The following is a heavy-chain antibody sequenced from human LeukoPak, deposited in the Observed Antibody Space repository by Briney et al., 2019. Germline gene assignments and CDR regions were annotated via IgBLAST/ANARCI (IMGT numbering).Heavy chain of an antibody. CDR2: INHSGST. V-gene: IGHV4-34*01. D-gene: IGHD6-19*01. J-gene: IGHJ6*04. Sequence: SETLSLTCAVYGGSFSGYYWSWIRQPPGRGLEWIGEINHSGSTNYNLSLKSRVTISVDTSKNQFSLKLSSVTAADTAVYYCARLRAVAGTRGMDVWGKGTTVTVSS. CDR3: ARLRAVAGTRGMDV. CDR1: GGSFSGYY.